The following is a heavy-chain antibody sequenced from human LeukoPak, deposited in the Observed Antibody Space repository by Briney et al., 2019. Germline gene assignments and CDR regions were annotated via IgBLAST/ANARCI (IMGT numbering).Heavy chain of an antibody. V-gene: IGHV4-59*01. CDR3: ARGDRYSWFGDPYYYYYGMDV. J-gene: IGHJ6*02. Sequence: PSETLSLTCTVSGGSISNYYWSWIRQPPGKGLEWIGYIYYSGSTSYNPSLKSRVTISVDTSKNQFSLKLSSVTAADTAVYYCARGDRYSWFGDPYYYYYGMDVWGQGTTVTVSS. CDR1: GGSISNYY. D-gene: IGHD3-10*01. CDR2: IYYSGST.